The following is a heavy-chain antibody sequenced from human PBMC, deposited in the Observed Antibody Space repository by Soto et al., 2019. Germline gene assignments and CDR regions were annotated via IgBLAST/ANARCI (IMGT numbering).Heavy chain of an antibody. V-gene: IGHV5-10-1*01. CDR1: GYSFSIYW. CDR3: ARHRXRSEIVAGAWRGDAFDL. J-gene: IGHJ3*01. D-gene: IGHD5-12*01. Sequence: GESLKISCQGSGYSFSIYWISWVRQMPGKGLESMGRIDPSDSYTNYSLSFQGHVTISADKSISTAYLQWNNLKASDTAMYYCARHRXRSEIVAGAWRGDAFDLWGQGTMLTVSS. CDR2: IDPSDSYT.